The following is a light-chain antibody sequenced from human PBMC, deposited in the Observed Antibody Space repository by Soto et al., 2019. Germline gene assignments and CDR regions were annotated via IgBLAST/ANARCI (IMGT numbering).Light chain of an antibody. J-gene: IGKJ5*01. CDR1: QSVSSY. V-gene: IGKV3-11*01. CDR2: DAS. CDR3: QQRSGRSSLA. Sequence: EIVLTQSPATLSLSPGERATLSCRASQSVSSYLAWYQQKPGQAPRLLIYDASTRAPAIPARFRGRGTCTDFFLTISSREPEDSAVYHCQQRSGRSSLAFGQGTQVDIK.